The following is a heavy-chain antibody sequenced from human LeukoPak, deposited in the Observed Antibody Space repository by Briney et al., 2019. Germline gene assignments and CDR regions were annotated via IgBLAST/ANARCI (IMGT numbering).Heavy chain of an antibody. CDR2: IGSSGSST. J-gene: IGHJ4*02. CDR1: GFTFSSYW. CDR3: AKRERERISWYFFDY. D-gene: IGHD6-13*01. Sequence: GGSLRLSCAASGFTFSSYWMHWVRQAPGKGLEWVSAIGSSGSSTYYADSVKGRFTISRDNSKDTLYLQMNSLRAEDTAVYYCAKRERERISWYFFDYWGQGTLVTVSS. V-gene: IGHV3-23*01.